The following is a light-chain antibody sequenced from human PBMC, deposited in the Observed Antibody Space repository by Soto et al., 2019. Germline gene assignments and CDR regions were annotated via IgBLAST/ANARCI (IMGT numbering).Light chain of an antibody. J-gene: IGKJ1*01. CDR3: QQYGSSPST. CDR1: QSVSSNY. CDR2: GAS. Sequence: IVVTQSPGTLSLYPGERATLSCRASQSVSSNYITWYQQKPGQAPRRLIFGASSRATGIPDRFSGSGSGTDFTLTISRLEPEDFAVYYCQQYGSSPSTFGHGSKVDI. V-gene: IGKV3-20*01.